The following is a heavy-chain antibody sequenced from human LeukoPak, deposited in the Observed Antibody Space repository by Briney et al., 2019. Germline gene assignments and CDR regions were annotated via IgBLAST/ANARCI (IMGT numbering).Heavy chain of an antibody. CDR3: ARDQSGIRFDP. J-gene: IGHJ5*02. CDR1: GFTLSSYS. V-gene: IGHV3-21*01. D-gene: IGHD3-10*01. Sequence: GGSLRLSCAASGFTLSSYSMNWVRQAPGKGLEWVSSISSSSSYIYYADSVKGRFTISRDNAKNSLYLQMNSLRAEDTAVYYCARDQSGIRFDPWGQGTLVTVSS. CDR2: ISSSSSYI.